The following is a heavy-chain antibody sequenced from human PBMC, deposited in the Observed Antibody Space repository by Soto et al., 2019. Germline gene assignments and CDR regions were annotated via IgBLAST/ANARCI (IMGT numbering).Heavy chain of an antibody. V-gene: IGHV1-69*13. D-gene: IGHD6-13*01. Sequence: SVKVSCKASGGTFSSYAISWVRQAPGQGLEWMGGIIPIFGTANYAQKLQGRVTITADESARTSYMELRSLKSQDTAVYYCVRDSGAKLSSSWGQGTLVTVSS. CDR3: VRDSGAKLSSS. J-gene: IGHJ4*02. CDR1: GGTFSSYA. CDR2: IIPIFGTA.